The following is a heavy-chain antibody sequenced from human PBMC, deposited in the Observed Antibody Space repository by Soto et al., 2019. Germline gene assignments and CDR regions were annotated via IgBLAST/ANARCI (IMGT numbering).Heavy chain of an antibody. Sequence: GGSLRLSCAASGFTVSSNYMSWVRQAPGKGLEWVSVIYSCGSTYYTDSVKGRFTISRDNSKNTLYLQMNSLRAEDTAVYYCARVGSSGWYCADYYYYGMDVWGQGTTVTVSS. J-gene: IGHJ6*02. V-gene: IGHV3-66*03. CDR2: IYSCGST. D-gene: IGHD6-19*01. CDR1: GFTVSSNY. CDR3: ARVGSSGWYCADYYYYGMDV.